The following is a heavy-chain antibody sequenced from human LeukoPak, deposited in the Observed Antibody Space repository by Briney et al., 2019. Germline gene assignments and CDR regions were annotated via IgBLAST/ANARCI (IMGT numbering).Heavy chain of an antibody. D-gene: IGHD6-25*01. CDR2: MNPNSGNT. CDR3: AREAADGWFDP. J-gene: IGHJ5*02. V-gene: IGHV1-8*03. CDR1: GYTFTSYD. Sequence: ASVKVSCKASGYTFTSYDINWVRQATGQGLEWMGWMNPNSGNTGYAQKFQGRVTITRNTSISTAYMELSSLRSEDTAVYYCAREAADGWFDPWGQGTLVPVSS.